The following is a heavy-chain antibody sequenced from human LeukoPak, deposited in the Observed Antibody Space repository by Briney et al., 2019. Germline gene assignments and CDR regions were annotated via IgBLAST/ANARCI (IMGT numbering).Heavy chain of an antibody. CDR2: ISYDGSNK. CDR1: GFTFSSYW. D-gene: IGHD3-10*01. V-gene: IGHV3-30*18. Sequence: GGSLRLSCAASGFTFSSYWMHWVRQAPGKGLEWVAVISYDGSNKYYADSVKGRFTISRDNSKNTLYLQMNSLRAEDTAVYYCAKGTRGVIIPNFDYWGQGTLVTVSS. CDR3: AKGTRGVIIPNFDY. J-gene: IGHJ4*02.